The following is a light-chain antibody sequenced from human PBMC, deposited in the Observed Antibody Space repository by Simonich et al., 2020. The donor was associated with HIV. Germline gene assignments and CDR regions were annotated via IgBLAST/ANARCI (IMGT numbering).Light chain of an antibody. CDR2: AAY. J-gene: IGKJ4*01. CDR3: QQYYSSLIT. V-gene: IGKV1-NL1*01. CDR1: QGIRNS. Sequence: DIQMTQSPSSLSASVGDRVPITCRASQGIRNSLAWYQPRPGKAPKLLINAAYRLERWVPSRFSGSGAGTEYTLTISSLQPEDFATYYCQQYYSSLITFGGGTKVEIK.